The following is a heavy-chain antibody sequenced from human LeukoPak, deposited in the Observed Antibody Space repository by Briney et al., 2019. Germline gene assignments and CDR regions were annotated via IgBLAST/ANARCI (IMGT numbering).Heavy chain of an antibody. CDR2: IGGGGDST. CDR3: AKDERNWNYNLASQTYD. V-gene: IGHV3-23*01. CDR1: GFTFSSHT. D-gene: IGHD1-7*01. J-gene: IGHJ4*02. Sequence: GGSLRLSCAASGFTFSSHTMAWVRQAPGKGLEWVSVIGGGGDSTYYADSVKGRFTISRDNSKNTLYLQMSSLRAEDTAVYYCAKDERNWNYNLASQTYDWGQGTLVTVSS.